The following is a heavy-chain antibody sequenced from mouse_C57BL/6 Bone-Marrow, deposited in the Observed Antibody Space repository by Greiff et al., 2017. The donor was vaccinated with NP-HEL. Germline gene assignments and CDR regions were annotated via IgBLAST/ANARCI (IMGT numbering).Heavy chain of an antibody. J-gene: IGHJ3*01. CDR1: GYTFTDYE. V-gene: IGHV1-15*01. CDR3: TRSAWFAY. Sequence: QVHVKQSGAELVRPGASVTLSCKASGYTFTDYEMHWVKQTPVHGLEWIGAIDPETGGTAYNQKFKGKAILTADKSSSTAYMELRSLTSEDSAVYYGTRSAWFAYWGQGTLVTVSA. CDR2: IDPETGGT.